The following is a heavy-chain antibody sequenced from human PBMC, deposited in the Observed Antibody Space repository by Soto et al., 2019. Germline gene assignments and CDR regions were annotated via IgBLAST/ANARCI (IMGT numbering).Heavy chain of an antibody. J-gene: IGHJ4*02. CDR2: INPSDGST. CDR1: GYTFIGYY. D-gene: IGHD4-17*01. CDR3: ARLATVTPPYYFDF. Sequence: GASVKVSCKASGYTFIGYYIHWVRKAPGQGLEWMGVINPSDGSTSYAQKFQGRVTMTRDTSTSTVYMELSSLRSDDTAVYFCARLATVTPPYYFDFWGQGTLVTVSS. V-gene: IGHV1-46*01.